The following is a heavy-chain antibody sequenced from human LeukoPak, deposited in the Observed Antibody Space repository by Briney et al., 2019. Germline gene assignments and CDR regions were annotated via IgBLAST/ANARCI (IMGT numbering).Heavy chain of an antibody. CDR2: ISYDGSNK. CDR1: GFTFSSYA. Sequence: GGSLRLSCAASGFTFSSYAMHWVRQAPGKGLEWVAVISYDGSNKYYADSVKGRFTISRDNSKNTLYLQMNSLRAEDTAVYYCARGRLVAAFNVWDSSGYQYYFDYWGQGTLVTVSS. J-gene: IGHJ4*02. CDR3: ARGRLVAAFNVWDSSGYQYYFDY. D-gene: IGHD3-22*01. V-gene: IGHV3-30-3*01.